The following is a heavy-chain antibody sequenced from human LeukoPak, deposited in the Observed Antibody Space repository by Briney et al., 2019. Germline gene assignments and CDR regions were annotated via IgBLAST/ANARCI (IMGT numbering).Heavy chain of an antibody. D-gene: IGHD6-13*01. CDR1: GFTFNTYW. Sequence: GGSLRLSCAASGFTFNTYWMTWVRQAPGKGLEWVSGISGSGGTTYYADSVKGRFTISRDNSKNMLYLQMNSLRAEEKALYYCAKVAAAGTHLDYWGQGTLVTVSS. J-gene: IGHJ4*02. V-gene: IGHV3-23*01. CDR3: AKVAAAGTHLDY. CDR2: ISGSGGTT.